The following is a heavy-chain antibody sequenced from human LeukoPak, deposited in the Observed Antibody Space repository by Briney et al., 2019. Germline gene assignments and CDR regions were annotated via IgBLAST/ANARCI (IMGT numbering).Heavy chain of an antibody. CDR2: IYYSGST. V-gene: IGHV4-59*08. Sequence: SETLSLTCTVSGGSISSHYWSWIRQPPGKGLEWIGYIYYSGSTNYNPSLKSRVTISVDTSKNQFSLKLSSVTAADTAVYYCARSYGSGGYPYAGPDYWGQGTLVTVSS. D-gene: IGHD3-10*01. CDR1: GGSISSHY. CDR3: ARSYGSGGYPYAGPDY. J-gene: IGHJ4*02.